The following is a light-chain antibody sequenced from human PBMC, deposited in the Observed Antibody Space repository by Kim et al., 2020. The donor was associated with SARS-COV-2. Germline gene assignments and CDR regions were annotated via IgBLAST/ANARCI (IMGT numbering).Light chain of an antibody. J-gene: IGKJ1*01. CDR1: QNINSY. V-gene: IGKV1-39*01. Sequence: ASVGDRVTITCRASQNINSYLNWYQQKPGKAPKLLIYAASSLQSGVPSRFSGSESGTDFTLTIGSLQPEDSASYYCQQSYSFPRTFGQGTKVDIK. CDR2: AAS. CDR3: QQSYSFPRT.